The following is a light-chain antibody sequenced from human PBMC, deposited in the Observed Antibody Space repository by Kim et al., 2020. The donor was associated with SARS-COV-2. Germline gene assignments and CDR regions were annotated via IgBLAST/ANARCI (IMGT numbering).Light chain of an antibody. V-gene: IGKV3-11*01. Sequence: YLCPGERATLSCRASQSISTYLAWYQQKPGQAPRLLIYDASNRATGIPARFSGSGSGTDFTLTISSLEPEDFAVYYCQQRSTWPRTFGQGTNLEI. J-gene: IGKJ2*01. CDR2: DAS. CDR3: QQRSTWPRT. CDR1: QSISTY.